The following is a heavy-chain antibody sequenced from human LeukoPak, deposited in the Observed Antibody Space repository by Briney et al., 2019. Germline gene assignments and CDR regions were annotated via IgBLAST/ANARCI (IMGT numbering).Heavy chain of an antibody. Sequence: ASVTVSCKASGYTFTGYYMHWVRQAPGQGLEWMGWINPNSGGTNYAQKFQGRVTMTRDTSISTAYMELSRLRSDDTAVYYCARDRYCSSTSCPMVFDPWGQGTLVTVSS. CDR3: ARDRYCSSTSCPMVFDP. CDR2: INPNSGGT. J-gene: IGHJ5*02. D-gene: IGHD2-2*01. CDR1: GYTFTGYY. V-gene: IGHV1-2*02.